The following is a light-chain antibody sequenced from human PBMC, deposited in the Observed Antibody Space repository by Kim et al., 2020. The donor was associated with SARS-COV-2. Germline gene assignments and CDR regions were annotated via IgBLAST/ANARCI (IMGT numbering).Light chain of an antibody. CDR3: QQSNDWPPLT. CDR2: DAT. V-gene: IGKV3-15*01. CDR1: QTINNK. J-gene: IGKJ1*01. Sequence: SPGESATLSCRASQTINNKVVWYQHKPGQAPRLLIYDATTRATGVPARFIGSGSETDFTLTISSLQSEDFAVYYCQQSNDWPPLTFGQGTKVDIK.